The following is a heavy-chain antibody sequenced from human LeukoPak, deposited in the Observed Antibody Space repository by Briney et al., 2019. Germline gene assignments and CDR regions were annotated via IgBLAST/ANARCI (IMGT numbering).Heavy chain of an antibody. D-gene: IGHD2-15*01. CDR1: GFTFSTYS. Sequence: GGSLRLSCAASGFTFSTYSMNWVRQAPGKGLEWVSSISSSSTYVYYGDSVKGRFTISRDNAKNSLYLQMNSLRAEDTAVYYCARDLGGWYFDYWGQGALVTVSS. CDR2: ISSSSTYV. CDR3: ARDLGGWYFDY. V-gene: IGHV3-21*01. J-gene: IGHJ4*02.